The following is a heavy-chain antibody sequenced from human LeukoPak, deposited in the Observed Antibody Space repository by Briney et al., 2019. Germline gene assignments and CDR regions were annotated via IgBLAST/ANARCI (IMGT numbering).Heavy chain of an antibody. J-gene: IGHJ3*02. CDR1: GYTFTSYD. CDR3: ARILQIFGVVIAYYDAFDI. V-gene: IGHV1-8*01. D-gene: IGHD3-3*01. CDR2: MNPNSGNT. Sequence: ASVKVSCKASGYTFTSYDINWVRQAIGQGLEWMGWMNPNSGNTGYAQKFQGRVTMTRNTSISTAYMELSSLRSEDTAVYYCARILQIFGVVIAYYDAFDIWGQGTMVTVSS.